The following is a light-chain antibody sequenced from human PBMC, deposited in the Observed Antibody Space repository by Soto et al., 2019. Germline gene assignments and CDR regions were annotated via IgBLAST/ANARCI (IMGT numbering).Light chain of an antibody. J-gene: IGKJ5*01. CDR3: QKYGGSPIT. CDR1: QSVTTR. V-gene: IGKV3-20*01. CDR2: GES. Sequence: EIVLTQSPATLSLSTGXRAXXXXXASQSVTTRLAWYQHKTGQAPTIXMSGESNRASGVPVRFSGSGSGTDFNLTITRLEPEDFALYYCQKYGGSPITCGLGTRLEIK.